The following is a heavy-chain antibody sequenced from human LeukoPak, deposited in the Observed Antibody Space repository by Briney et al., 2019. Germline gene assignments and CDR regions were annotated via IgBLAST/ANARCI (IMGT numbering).Heavy chain of an antibody. J-gene: IGHJ4*02. CDR2: IKQYGSEK. Sequence: RGSLRVSCAASGFTFCSFLMRWVGQAPGEGLEWVANIKQYGSEKYYVDSVKGRFTISRDNAKNSLFLQMNSLRAEDAAVYYCARGALVATFYFDYWGQGTLVTVSS. CDR1: GFTFCSFL. V-gene: IGHV3-7*01. D-gene: IGHD5-12*01. CDR3: ARGALVATFYFDY.